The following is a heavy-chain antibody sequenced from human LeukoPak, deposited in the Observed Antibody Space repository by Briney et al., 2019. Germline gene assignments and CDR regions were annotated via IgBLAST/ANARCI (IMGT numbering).Heavy chain of an antibody. V-gene: IGHV4-59*01. CDR1: GGSISSYY. CDR2: IYYSGST. CDR3: ARGRYCSGGSCFSFDY. Sequence: SETLSLTCAVYGGSISSYYWSWIRQPPGKGLEWIGYIYYSGSTNYNPSLKSRVTISVDTSKNQFSLKLSSVTAADTAVYYCARGRYCSGGSCFSFDYWGQGTLVTVSS. D-gene: IGHD2-15*01. J-gene: IGHJ4*02.